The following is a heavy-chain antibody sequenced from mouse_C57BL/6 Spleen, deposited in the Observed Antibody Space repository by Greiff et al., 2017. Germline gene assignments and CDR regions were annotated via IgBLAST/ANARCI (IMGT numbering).Heavy chain of an antibody. D-gene: IGHD2-2*01. J-gene: IGHJ2*01. Sequence: QVQLKESGAELVRPGTSVKMSCKASGYTFTNYWIGWAKQRPGHGLEWIGDIYPGGGYTNYNEKFKGKATLTADKSSSTAYMQFSSLTSEDSAIYYCARGYGYDRYYFDYWGQGTTLTVSS. V-gene: IGHV1-63*01. CDR3: ARGYGYDRYYFDY. CDR2: IYPGGGYT. CDR1: GYTFTNYW.